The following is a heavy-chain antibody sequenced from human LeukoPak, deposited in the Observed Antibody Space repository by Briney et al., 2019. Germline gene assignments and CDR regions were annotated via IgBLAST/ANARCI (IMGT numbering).Heavy chain of an antibody. V-gene: IGHV3-30*14. Sequence: GGSLRLSCAASGFTFSSYAMHWVRQAPGKGLEWVAVISYDGSNKYYADSVKGRFTISRDNSKNTLYLQMNSLRAEDTAVYYCARDGGSGSSNGPLRDYWGQGTLVTVSS. CDR3: ARDGGSGSSNGPLRDY. CDR2: ISYDGSNK. CDR1: GFTFSSYA. J-gene: IGHJ4*02. D-gene: IGHD1-26*01.